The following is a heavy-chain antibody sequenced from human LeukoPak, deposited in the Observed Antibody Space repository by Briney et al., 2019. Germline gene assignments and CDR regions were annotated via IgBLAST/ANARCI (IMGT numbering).Heavy chain of an antibody. V-gene: IGHV3-53*01. CDR1: GFTVSNNY. D-gene: IGHD6-19*01. CDR3: AARAWGSGIAVAGTGVDY. Sequence: GGSLRLSCAASGFTVSNNYMSWVRQAPGKGLEWVSAIYSGGRTYYTDSVKGRFTISRDNSKNTLYLQMNSLRAEDTAVYYCAARAWGSGIAVAGTGVDYWGQGTLVTVSS. J-gene: IGHJ4*01. CDR2: IYSGGRT.